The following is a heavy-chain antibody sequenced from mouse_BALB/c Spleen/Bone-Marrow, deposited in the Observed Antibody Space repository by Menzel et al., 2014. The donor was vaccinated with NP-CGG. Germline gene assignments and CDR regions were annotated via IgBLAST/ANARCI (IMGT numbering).Heavy chain of an antibody. D-gene: IGHD4-1*01. CDR1: GFNIKDTY. V-gene: IGHV14-3*02. J-gene: IGHJ4*01. CDR2: IDPANGNT. Sequence: VDVKQSGAELVKPGASVKLSCTASGFNIKDTYMQWVKQRPEQGLEWIGRIDPANGNTKYDPKFQGKATITADTSSNTAYLQLSSLTSEDTAVYYCARWEYDAMDYWCQGTPVTVSS. CDR3: ARWEYDAMDY.